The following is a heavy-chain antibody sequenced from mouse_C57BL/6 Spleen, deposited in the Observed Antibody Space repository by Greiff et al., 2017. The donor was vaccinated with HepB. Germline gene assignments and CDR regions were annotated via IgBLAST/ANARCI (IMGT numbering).Heavy chain of an antibody. D-gene: IGHD1-1*01. CDR2: IYPRDGST. J-gene: IGHJ2*01. CDR1: GYTFTSYD. V-gene: IGHV1-85*01. Sequence: QVQLQQSGPELVKPGASVKLSCKASGYTFTSYDINWVKQRPGQGLEWIGWIYPRDGSTKYNEKFKGKATLTVDTSSSTAYMELHSLTSEDSAVYFCARRNDYGSSYGRYFDYWGQGTTLTVSS. CDR3: ARRNDYGSSYGRYFDY.